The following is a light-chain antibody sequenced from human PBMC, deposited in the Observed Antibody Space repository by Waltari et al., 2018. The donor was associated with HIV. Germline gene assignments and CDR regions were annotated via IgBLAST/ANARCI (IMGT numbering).Light chain of an antibody. CDR2: DNK. J-gene: IGLJ3*02. V-gene: IGLV1-51*01. Sequence: QSVLTQPPSVSAAPGQKVTISCSGSSSNIGTNYVSWYQQLPGTAPKILIYDNKRRPSGMPDRFSGSNSGTSATLGITGLQTGDEADYYCGTWDSSLSAGVFGGGTKLTVL. CDR1: SSNIGTNY. CDR3: GTWDSSLSAGV.